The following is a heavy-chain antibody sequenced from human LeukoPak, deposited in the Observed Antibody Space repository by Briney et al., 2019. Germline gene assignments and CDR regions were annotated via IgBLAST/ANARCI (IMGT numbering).Heavy chain of an antibody. CDR1: GFTFSSYA. J-gene: IGHJ4*02. V-gene: IGHV3-30-3*01. Sequence: GRSLRLSCAASGFTFSSYAMHWVRQAPGKGLEWVAVISYDGSNKYYADSVKGRFTISRDNSKNTLYLQMNSLRAEDTAVYYCASDDSSGYFFGYWGQGTLVTVSS. CDR3: ASDDSSGYFFGY. D-gene: IGHD3-22*01. CDR2: ISYDGSNK.